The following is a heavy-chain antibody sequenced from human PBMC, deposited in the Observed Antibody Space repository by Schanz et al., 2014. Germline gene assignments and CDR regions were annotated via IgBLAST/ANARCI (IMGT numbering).Heavy chain of an antibody. D-gene: IGHD3-10*01. CDR3: ARPALWFGDNCFDP. J-gene: IGHJ5*02. Sequence: EVHLLESGGGLVQPGGSLRLSCAASGFSFGTYAMSWVRQAPGKGLLWVSYVSRSTPDIYYADSVKGRFTMSRDNAKNSVFLQMNSLRAEDTAVYYCARPALWFGDNCFDPWGQGTLVTVSS. CDR1: GFSFGTYA. V-gene: IGHV3-48*01. CDR2: VSRSTPDI.